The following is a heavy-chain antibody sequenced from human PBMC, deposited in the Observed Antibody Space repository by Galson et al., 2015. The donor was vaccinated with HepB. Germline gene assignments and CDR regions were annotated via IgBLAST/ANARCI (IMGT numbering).Heavy chain of an antibody. CDR1: GFTFSSYS. D-gene: IGHD6-19*01. V-gene: IGHV3-21*01. CDR2: ISSSSSYI. J-gene: IGHJ6*02. Sequence: SLRLSCAASGFTFSSYSMNWVRQAPGKGLEWVSSISSSSSYIYYADSVKGRFTISRDNAKNSLYLQMNSLRAEDTAVYYCARGQGLLPYYYYGMDVWGQGTTVTVSS. CDR3: ARGQGLLPYYYYGMDV.